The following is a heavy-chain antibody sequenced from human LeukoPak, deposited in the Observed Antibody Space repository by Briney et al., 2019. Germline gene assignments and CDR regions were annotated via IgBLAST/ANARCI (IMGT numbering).Heavy chain of an antibody. CDR1: GFTFSSYS. V-gene: IGHV3-21*01. CDR2: ISSSSSYI. D-gene: IGHD6-19*01. CDR3: AREVPGSGWTLDY. Sequence: GGSLRLSCAASGFTFSSYSMNWVRQAPGKGLEWVSSISSSSSYIYYADSVKGRFTISRDNAKNSLYLQMNSLRAEDTAVYYCAREVPGSGWTLDYWGQGTLVTVSS. J-gene: IGHJ4*02.